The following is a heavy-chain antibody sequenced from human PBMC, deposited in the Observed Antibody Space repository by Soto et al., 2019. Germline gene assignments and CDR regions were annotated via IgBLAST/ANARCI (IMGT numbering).Heavy chain of an antibody. V-gene: IGHV3-74*01. Sequence: GGSLRLSCAASGFTFSSYWMHWVRQAPGKGLVWVSRINRDGSSTNYADSVRGRVTISRDTAKNTLYLQMNSLRAEDTAVYYCAREIATTGEYYFDYWGQGTLVTVSS. D-gene: IGHD6-13*01. CDR2: INRDGSST. CDR3: AREIATTGEYYFDY. J-gene: IGHJ4*02. CDR1: GFTFSSYW.